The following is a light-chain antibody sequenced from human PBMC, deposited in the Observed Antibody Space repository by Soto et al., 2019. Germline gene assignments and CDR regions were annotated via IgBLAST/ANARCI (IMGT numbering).Light chain of an antibody. CDR1: QTISRW. CDR2: TAS. CDR3: QEYNTYWT. J-gene: IGKJ1*01. V-gene: IGKV1-5*01. Sequence: DIQMTQSPSTLSASVGDTVTITCRASQTISRWLTWYQQKPGKAPRLLIYTASTLESGVPSRFSAGGSGTEFTITIRSLHPDDFATYYCQEYNTYWTFGQGTKVDIK.